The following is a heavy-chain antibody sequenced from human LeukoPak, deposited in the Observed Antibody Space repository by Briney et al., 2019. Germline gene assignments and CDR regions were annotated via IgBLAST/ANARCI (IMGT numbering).Heavy chain of an antibody. J-gene: IGHJ4*02. Sequence: GGSLRLSCAGSGFTFSNAWMNWVRQAPGKGLEWVGRIKSKVDGGRTDYAAPVKGRFTISRDDPKNTVYLQMNSLKTEDTAVYYCSTGGYYEDYWGQGTLVTVSS. CDR3: STGGYYEDY. CDR2: IKSKVDGGRT. CDR1: GFTFSNAW. D-gene: IGHD3-22*01. V-gene: IGHV3-15*01.